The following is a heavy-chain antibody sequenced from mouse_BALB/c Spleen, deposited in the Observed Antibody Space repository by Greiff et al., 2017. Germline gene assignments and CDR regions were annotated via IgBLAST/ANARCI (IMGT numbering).Heavy chain of an antibody. CDR1: GFTFTDYY. V-gene: IGHV7-3*02. Sequence: EVKLMESGGGLVQPGGSLRLSCATSGFTFTDYYMSWVRQPPGKALEWLGFIRNKANGYTTEYSASVKGRFIISRDNSQSILYLQMNTLRAEDSATYYCARDIGYWGQGTTLTVSS. CDR2: IRNKANGYTT. J-gene: IGHJ2*01. CDR3: ARDIGY.